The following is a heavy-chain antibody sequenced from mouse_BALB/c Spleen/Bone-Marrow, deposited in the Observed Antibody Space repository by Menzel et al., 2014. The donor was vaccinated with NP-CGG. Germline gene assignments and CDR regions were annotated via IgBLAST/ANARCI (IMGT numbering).Heavy chain of an antibody. D-gene: IGHD2-3*01. V-gene: IGHV14-3*02. Sequence: EVQLQQSGAELVKPGASVKLPCTASGFNIKDTYMYWVKQRPEQGLEWIGKIDPANGNTKYDPKFQGKATITADTSSNTAYLQLSSLTSEDTAVYYCAVYDGYAMDYWGQGTSVTVSS. J-gene: IGHJ4*01. CDR3: AVYDGYAMDY. CDR2: IDPANGNT. CDR1: GFNIKDTY.